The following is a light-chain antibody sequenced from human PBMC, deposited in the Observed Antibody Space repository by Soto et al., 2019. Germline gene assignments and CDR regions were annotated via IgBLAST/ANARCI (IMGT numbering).Light chain of an antibody. J-gene: IGKJ1*01. CDR2: GAS. CDR3: QQYGTSPCT. CDR1: QSVSSSY. V-gene: IGKV3-20*01. Sequence: EIVLTQSPGTLSLSPGERATLSCRASQSVSSSYLARYQQKPGQAPRLLIYGASSRATGIPDRFSGSGSGTDFTLTISRLEPEDFAVYYCQQYGTSPCTFGQGTKVEIK.